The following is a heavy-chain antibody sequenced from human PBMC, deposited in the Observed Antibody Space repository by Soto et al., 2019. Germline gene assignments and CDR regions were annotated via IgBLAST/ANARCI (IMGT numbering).Heavy chain of an antibody. CDR1: GFTFGDYG. V-gene: IGHV3-9*01. CDR3: VKDGLTSVFGLVHDGSDI. Sequence: EVQLVESGGGLVQPGRSLRLSCVASGFTFGDYGMHWVRQAPGRGPEWVPGISWTSGNIRYAETEKGRFTISRDNAKNSLYLQMNSLRAEDTALYYCVKDGLTSVFGLVHDGSDIWGHGTMVTVSS. CDR2: ISWTSGNI. D-gene: IGHD3-3*01. J-gene: IGHJ3*02.